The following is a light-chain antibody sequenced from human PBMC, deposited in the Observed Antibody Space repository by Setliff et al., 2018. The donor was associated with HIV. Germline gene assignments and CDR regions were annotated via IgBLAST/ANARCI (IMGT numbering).Light chain of an antibody. CDR2: DVH. CDR3: SSYSDSSTLV. V-gene: IGLV2-14*03. J-gene: IGLJ2*01. Sequence: QSALTQPASVSGSPGQSIPISCTGTSNDIGYDYVSWYQQHPGKAPRLLIYDVHNRFSGVSDRFSGSRSGNMASLTISGLQDEDEADYYCSSYSDSSTLVFGGGTKVTVL. CDR1: SNDIGYDY.